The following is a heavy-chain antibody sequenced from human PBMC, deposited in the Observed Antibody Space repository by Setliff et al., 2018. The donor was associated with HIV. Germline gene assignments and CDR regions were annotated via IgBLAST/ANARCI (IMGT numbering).Heavy chain of an antibody. D-gene: IGHD1-1*01. CDR3: ARPSSPGHYYDYAMDV. CDR1: GYTFASYG. J-gene: IGHJ6*02. CDR2: ISVYNGNT. V-gene: IGHV1-18*01. Sequence: ASVKVSCKASGYTFASYGISWVRQAPGQGLEWMGWISVYNGNTNYAQKVQGRVSMTTDTSTSTAYMELRSLRSDDTAVYYCARPSSPGHYYDYAMDVWGQGTTVTVSS.